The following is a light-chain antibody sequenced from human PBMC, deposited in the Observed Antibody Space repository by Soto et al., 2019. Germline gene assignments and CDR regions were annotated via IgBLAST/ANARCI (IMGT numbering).Light chain of an antibody. CDR3: SSYTSSSTLV. J-gene: IGLJ2*01. CDR2: DVS. CDR1: SSDIGGYNY. Sequence: QSVLTQPASLSGSPGQSITISCTGTSSDIGGYNYVSWYQQHPGKAPKLMVYDVSNRPSGVSNRFPGSKSGHTASMTISGLQAEDEADYYCSSYTSSSTLVFGGGTKLTVI. V-gene: IGLV2-14*01.